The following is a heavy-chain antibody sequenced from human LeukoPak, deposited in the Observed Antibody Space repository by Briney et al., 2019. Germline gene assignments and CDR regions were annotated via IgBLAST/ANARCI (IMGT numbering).Heavy chain of an antibody. CDR3: GIGSSGYYRFDY. Sequence: GGSLRLSCAASGFTFTNAWRKWVRQAPGKGVEWVGRIKSKTDGGTTDYAAPVKGRFTISRDDSKNTLYLQMNSLKTEDTGVYYCGIGSSGYYRFDYWGQGTLVTVSS. J-gene: IGHJ4*02. V-gene: IGHV3-15*01. CDR1: GFTFTNAW. D-gene: IGHD3-22*01. CDR2: IKSKTDGGTT.